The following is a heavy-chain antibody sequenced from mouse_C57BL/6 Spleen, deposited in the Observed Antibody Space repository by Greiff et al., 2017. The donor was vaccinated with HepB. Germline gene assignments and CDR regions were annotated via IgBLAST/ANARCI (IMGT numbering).Heavy chain of an antibody. V-gene: IGHV1-64*01. CDR1: GYTFTSYW. CDR2: IHPNSGST. Sequence: VQLQQPGAELVKPGASVKLSCKASGYTFTSYWMHWVKQRPGQGLEWIGMIHPNSGSTNYNEKFKSKATLTVDKSSSTAYMQLSSLTSEDSAVYYCAREGVTTGTDYWGQGTTLTVSS. CDR3: AREGVTTGTDY. D-gene: IGHD2-2*01. J-gene: IGHJ2*01.